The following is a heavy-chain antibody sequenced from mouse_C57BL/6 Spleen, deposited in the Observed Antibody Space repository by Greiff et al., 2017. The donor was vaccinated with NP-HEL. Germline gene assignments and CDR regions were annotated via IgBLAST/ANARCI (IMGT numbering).Heavy chain of an antibody. CDR3: ARGGRRGAMDY. Sequence: VQLQQPGAELVKPGASVKLSCKASGYTFTSYWMHWVKQRPGQGLEWIGMIHPNSGSTNYNEKFKSKATLTVDKSSSTAYMQLSSLTSEVSAGYYGARGGRRGAMDYWGQGTSVTVSS. CDR2: IHPNSGST. V-gene: IGHV1-64*01. J-gene: IGHJ4*01. D-gene: IGHD1-1*01. CDR1: GYTFTSYW.